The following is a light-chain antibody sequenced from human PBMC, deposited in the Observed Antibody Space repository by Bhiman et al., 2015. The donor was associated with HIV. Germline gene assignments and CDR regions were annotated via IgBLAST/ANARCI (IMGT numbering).Light chain of an antibody. J-gene: IGLJ2*01. CDR3: QAWDNSAVL. CDR1: SLRTYY. V-gene: IGLV3-19*01. Sequence: SSELTQDPTVSVALGQTVKITCQGDSLRTYYANWYQQKPGQAPLLVIFGKNTRPSGIPDRFSGAYSGNTATLTFSRTQTMDEADYYCQAWDNSAVLFGGGTKLAVL. CDR2: GKN.